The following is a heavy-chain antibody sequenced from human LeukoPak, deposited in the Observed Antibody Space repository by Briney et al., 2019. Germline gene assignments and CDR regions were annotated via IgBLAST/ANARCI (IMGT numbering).Heavy chain of an antibody. J-gene: IGHJ3*01. V-gene: IGHV3-66*01. Sequence: PGGSLRLSCAASGFTVSSNYMSWVRQAPGKGLEWVSVIYTGGTTYYADSVKGRFTISRDNSKNTVYLDMNSLRAEDTAVYYCARAVDIVATTPFDLWGQGTIVTVSS. CDR3: ARAVDIVATTPFDL. D-gene: IGHD5-12*01. CDR2: IYTGGTT. CDR1: GFTVSSNY.